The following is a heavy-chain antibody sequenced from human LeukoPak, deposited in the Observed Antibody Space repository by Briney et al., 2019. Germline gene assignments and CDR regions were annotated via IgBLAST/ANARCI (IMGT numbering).Heavy chain of an antibody. Sequence: GGSLRLSCAASGFTFSSYAMHWVRQAPGKGLEWVAVISYDGSNKYYADSVKGRFTISRDNSKNTLYLQMNSLRAEDTAVYYCANDDYFDYWGQGTPVTVSS. CDR2: ISYDGSNK. J-gene: IGHJ4*02. V-gene: IGHV3-30*04. D-gene: IGHD1-1*01. CDR3: ANDDYFDY. CDR1: GFTFSSYA.